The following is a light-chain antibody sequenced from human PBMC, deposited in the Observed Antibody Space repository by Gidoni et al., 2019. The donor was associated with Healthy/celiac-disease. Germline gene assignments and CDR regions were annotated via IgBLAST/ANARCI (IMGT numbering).Light chain of an antibody. CDR1: QSVSSN. V-gene: IGKV3-15*01. Sequence: EIVMPHSHATLSVSPGERATLTCRASQSVSSNLAWYQQKPGQAPRLLIYGASTRATGIPARFSGRGSGKEFTLTISSLQSEDFAVYYCQQYNNWPPLITFGQGTRLEIK. CDR2: GAS. CDR3: QQYNNWPPLIT. J-gene: IGKJ5*01.